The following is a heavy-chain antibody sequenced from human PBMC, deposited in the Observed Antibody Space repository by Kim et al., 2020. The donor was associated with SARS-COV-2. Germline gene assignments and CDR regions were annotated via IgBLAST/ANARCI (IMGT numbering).Heavy chain of an antibody. CDR2: IYHSGST. CDR3: ARFPVVGSSGWDVGFDY. J-gene: IGHJ4*02. D-gene: IGHD6-19*01. CDR1: GGSISSSNW. Sequence: SETLSLTCAVSGGSISSSNWWSWVRQPPGKGLEWIGEIYHSGSTNYNPSLKSRVTISVDKSKNQFSLKLSSVTAADTAVYYCARFPVVGSSGWDVGFDYWGQGTLVTVSS. V-gene: IGHV4-4*02.